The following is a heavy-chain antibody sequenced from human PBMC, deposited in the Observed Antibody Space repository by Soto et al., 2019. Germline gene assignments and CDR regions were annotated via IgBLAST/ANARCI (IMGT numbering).Heavy chain of an antibody. D-gene: IGHD2-8*01. CDR1: GFTFSSYG. J-gene: IGHJ6*02. CDR2: IWYDGSNK. Sequence: QVQLVESGGGVVQPGRSLRLSCAASGFTFSSYGMHWVRQAPGKGLEWVAVIWYDGSNKYYVDSVKGRFTISRDNSKNTLYLQMNSLRAEDTAVYYCAREVGPYVYYYGMDVWGQGTTVTVSS. V-gene: IGHV3-33*01. CDR3: AREVGPYVYYYGMDV.